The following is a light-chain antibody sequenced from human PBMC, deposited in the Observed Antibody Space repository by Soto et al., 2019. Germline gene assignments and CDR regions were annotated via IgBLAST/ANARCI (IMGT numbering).Light chain of an antibody. CDR1: QAIGSW. CDR3: QQYNSYPLT. Sequence: DIQMTQSPSSLSASVGDRVTITRRASQAIGSWLAWYQQKPGKAPTSLIYDASNLQTEVPSRFSGSGSGTDFTLTISGLQPEDSATYYCQQYNSYPLTFGGGTMVEIK. J-gene: IGKJ4*01. CDR2: DAS. V-gene: IGKV1D-16*01.